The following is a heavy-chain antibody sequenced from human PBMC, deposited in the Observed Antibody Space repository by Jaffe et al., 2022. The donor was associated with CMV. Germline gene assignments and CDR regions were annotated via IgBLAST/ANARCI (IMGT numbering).Heavy chain of an antibody. D-gene: IGHD2-21*01. J-gene: IGHJ5*02. CDR2: ISSSSSYI. CDR1: GFTFSSYS. CDR3: ARGRQVLVSGEAEWFDP. Sequence: EVQLVESGGGLVKPGGSLRLSCAASGFTFSSYSMNWVRQAPGKGLEWVSSISSSSSYIYYADSVKGRFTISRDNAKNSLYLQMNSLRAEDTAVYYCARGRQVLVSGEAEWFDPWGQGTLVTVSS. V-gene: IGHV3-21*01.